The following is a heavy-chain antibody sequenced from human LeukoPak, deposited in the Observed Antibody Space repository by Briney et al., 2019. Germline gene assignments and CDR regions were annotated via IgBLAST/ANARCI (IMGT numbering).Heavy chain of an antibody. D-gene: IGHD5-18*01. CDR3: VRDANDGYHPD. CDR2: INNDGGEI. Sequence: GGSLRLSCAASRFPFSSYTMNWVRQAPGKGLEWVTNINNDGGEIFYVVSLERRFTIYRDNAENSVYLQVRCLRVDDTAVSYCVRDANDGYHPDWGQGTLFTVSS. J-gene: IGHJ4*02. V-gene: IGHV3-7*04. CDR1: RFPFSSYT.